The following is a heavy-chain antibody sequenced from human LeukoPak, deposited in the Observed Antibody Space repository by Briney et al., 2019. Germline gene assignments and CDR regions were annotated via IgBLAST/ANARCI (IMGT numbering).Heavy chain of an antibody. CDR3: ARDSIAVAGTGAFDI. V-gene: IGHV3-48*04. CDR2: ISSSGSTI. J-gene: IGHJ3*02. Sequence: GGSLRLSCAASGFTFSSYGMSWIRQAPGKGLEWVSYISSSGSTIYYADSVKGRFTISRDNAKNLLYLQMNSLRAEDTAVYYCARDSIAVAGTGAFDIWGQGTMVTVSS. D-gene: IGHD6-19*01. CDR1: GFTFSSYG.